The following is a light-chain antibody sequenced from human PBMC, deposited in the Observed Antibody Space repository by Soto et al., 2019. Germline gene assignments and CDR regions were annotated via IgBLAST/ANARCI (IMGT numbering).Light chain of an antibody. V-gene: IGKV3D-20*01. CDR3: QQYGDSPRGT. Sequence: EVVLTQSPATLSLSPGERATLSCGASQTVSSNYLAWYQQKPGLAPRLLIYDASTRATGIPDRFRGSGSGTYFPRTISRLEPEDGAVYFCQQYGDSPRGTFGGGTQVEIK. J-gene: IGKJ4*01. CDR2: DAS. CDR1: QTVSSNY.